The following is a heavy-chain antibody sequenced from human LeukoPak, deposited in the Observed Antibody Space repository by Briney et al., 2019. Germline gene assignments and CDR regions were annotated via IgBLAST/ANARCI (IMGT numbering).Heavy chain of an antibody. Sequence: PGGSLRLSCAASGFTFSSYGMHWVRQAPGKGLEWAAVISYDGSNKYYADSVKGRFTISRDNSKTTLYVQMNSLRAEDTAVYYCAREGTGTIDYWGQGTLVTVSS. J-gene: IGHJ4*02. CDR3: AREGTGTIDY. CDR2: ISYDGSNK. V-gene: IGHV3-30*03. D-gene: IGHD1-1*01. CDR1: GFTFSSYG.